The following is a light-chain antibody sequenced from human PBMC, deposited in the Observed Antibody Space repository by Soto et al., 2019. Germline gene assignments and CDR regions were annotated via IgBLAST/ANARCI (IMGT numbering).Light chain of an antibody. CDR1: QSARSS. CDR2: DVS. CDR3: QQGHSNPIT. V-gene: IGKV3-15*01. J-gene: IGKJ5*01. Sequence: EVVMTQSPSTLSVSPGERATLSCRASQSARSSLGWYQQKPGQPPSLLIYDVSIRATGIPARFNGSGSGTEFTLTISSLQSEDFATYYCQQGHSNPITLGQGTRLEIK.